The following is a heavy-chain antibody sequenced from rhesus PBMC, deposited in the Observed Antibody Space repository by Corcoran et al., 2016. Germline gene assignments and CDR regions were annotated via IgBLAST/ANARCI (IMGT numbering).Heavy chain of an antibody. D-gene: IGHD2-39*01. CDR2: VKAGRVST. CDR3: ARVYVGSLDV. CDR1: GYSIGWGYA. J-gene: IGHJ5-2*02. V-gene: IGHV4-127*01. Sequence: QVRRRGSGPGRGKPPETWTLTCAVSGYSIGWGYAGGGIGQPPGNVRAGMGLVKAGRVSTICHPSLDVRITVSKDPSKDQFSLKLSSVTAADTAGYYCARVYVGSLDVWGRGVLVTVSS.